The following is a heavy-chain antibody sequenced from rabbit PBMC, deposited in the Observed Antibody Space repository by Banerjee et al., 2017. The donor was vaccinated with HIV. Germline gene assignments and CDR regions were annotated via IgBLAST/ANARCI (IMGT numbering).Heavy chain of an antibody. Sequence: QEQLVESGGGLVQPEGSLTLTCTASGFSFSNKYVMCWVRQAPGKGLEWIACINTSTGNTVYASWAKGRFTISKTSWTTVTLQMTSLTAADTATYFCARTAYAGYGFNLWGPGTLVTVS. CDR2: INTSTGNT. CDR3: ARTAYAGYGFNL. CDR1: GFSFSNKYV. D-gene: IGHD7-1*01. V-gene: IGHV1S45*01. J-gene: IGHJ4*01.